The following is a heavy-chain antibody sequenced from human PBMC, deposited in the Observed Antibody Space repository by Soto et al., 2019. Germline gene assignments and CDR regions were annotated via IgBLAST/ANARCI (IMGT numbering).Heavy chain of an antibody. CDR3: VRGVAAVGTDWFDP. V-gene: IGHV4-4*07. D-gene: IGHD6-13*01. J-gene: IGHJ5*02. CDR1: GDSISSSY. CDR2: IHSTGGS. Sequence: PSETLSLTCTVSGDSISSSYWNWVRQTADKRLEWIGRIHSTGGSHYNPSLRSRLSMSIDTSKKQFYLELTSVTAADTAVYYCVRGVAAVGTDWFDPWRQGTLATVSS.